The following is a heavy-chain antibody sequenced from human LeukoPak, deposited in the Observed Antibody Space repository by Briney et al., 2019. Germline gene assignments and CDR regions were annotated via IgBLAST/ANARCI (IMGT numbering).Heavy chain of an antibody. Sequence: GGSLRLSCAASGFTFSGYWMSWVRQAPGKGLEWVANIKQDGSEKYYVDSVKGRFTISRDNAKNSLYLQMNSLRAEDTAVYYCARDSRRYCSSTSCSGEDYWGQGTLVTVSS. D-gene: IGHD2-2*01. CDR2: IKQDGSEK. V-gene: IGHV3-7*03. CDR3: ARDSRRYCSSTSCSGEDY. CDR1: GFTFSGYW. J-gene: IGHJ4*02.